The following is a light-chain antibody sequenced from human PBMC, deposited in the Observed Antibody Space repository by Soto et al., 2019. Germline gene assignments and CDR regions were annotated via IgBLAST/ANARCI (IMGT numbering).Light chain of an antibody. Sequence: EIVMTQSPATLSVSPGERATLSCRASQSISSNLAWYQQKPGQAPRLLMFRTSSRATGFPARFSGSGSGTEFNLTISSLQSEDFGVYYCQQYNNWPRATFGGRTKV. CDR2: RTS. CDR3: QQYNNWPRAT. V-gene: IGKV3-15*01. CDR1: QSISSN. J-gene: IGKJ4*01.